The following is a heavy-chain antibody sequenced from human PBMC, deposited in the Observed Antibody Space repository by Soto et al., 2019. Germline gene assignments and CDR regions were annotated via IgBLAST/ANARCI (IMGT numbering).Heavy chain of an antibody. V-gene: IGHV3-66*01. CDR3: ARDKSMITFGGVISYFDY. CDR1: GFTVSSNY. D-gene: IGHD3-16*02. CDR2: IYSGGST. Sequence: LRLSCAASGFTVSSNYMSWVRQAPGKGLEWVSVIYSGGSTYYADSVKGRFTISRDNSKNTLYLQMNSLRAEDTAVYYCARDKSMITFGGVISYFDYWGQGTLVTVSS. J-gene: IGHJ4*02.